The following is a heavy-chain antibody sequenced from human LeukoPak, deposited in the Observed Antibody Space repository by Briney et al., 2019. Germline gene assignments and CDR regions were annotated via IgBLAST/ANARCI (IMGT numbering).Heavy chain of an antibody. V-gene: IGHV4-38-2*02. CDR3: ARVPGPNWFDP. J-gene: IGHJ5*02. Sequence: PSETLSLTCTVSGYSISSGYYWGWIRQPPGKGLEWIGSMYHSGSTYYNPSLRSRVTISIDTSKNKLSLWLSSVTAADTAVYYCARVPGPNWFDPWGQGTLVTVSS. CDR2: MYHSGST. D-gene: IGHD2-8*01. CDR1: GYSISSGYY.